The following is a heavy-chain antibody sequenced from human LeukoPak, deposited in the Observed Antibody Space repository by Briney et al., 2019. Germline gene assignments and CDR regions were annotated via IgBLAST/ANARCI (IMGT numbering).Heavy chain of an antibody. D-gene: IGHD1-26*01. CDR1: GYSISSGYY. J-gene: IGHJ4*02. Sequence: SETLSPTCAVSGYSISSGYYWGWIRQPPGKGLEWIGSIYHSGSTYYNPSLKSRVTISVDTSKNQFSLKLSSVTAADTAVYYCARQLLPDYWGQGTLVTVSS. V-gene: IGHV4-38-2*01. CDR2: IYHSGST. CDR3: ARQLLPDY.